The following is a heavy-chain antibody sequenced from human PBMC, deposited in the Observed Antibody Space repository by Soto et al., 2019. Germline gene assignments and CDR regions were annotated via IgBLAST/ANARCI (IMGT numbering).Heavy chain of an antibody. J-gene: IGHJ5*02. Sequence: QPGGSLRLSCAASGFTFSSYWMHWVRQAPGKGLMWVSRINSGGSSTSYADSVKGRFTISRVNAKNTLYLQMNSLRAEDTAVYYCARDHRSSSCFDPWGQGTLVTVSS. CDR1: GFTFSSYW. V-gene: IGHV3-74*01. CDR3: ARDHRSSSCFDP. CDR2: INSGGSST. D-gene: IGHD6-13*01.